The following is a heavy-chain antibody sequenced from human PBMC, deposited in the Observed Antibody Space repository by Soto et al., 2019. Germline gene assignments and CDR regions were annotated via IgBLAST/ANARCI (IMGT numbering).Heavy chain of an antibody. Sequence: QVQLVQSGAEVKKPGSSVKVSCKASGGTFSSYAISWVRQAPGQGLEWMGGIIPIFGTANYAQKFQGRVTITADESTSTTYMELSSLRSEDTAVYFCARMASVTTVTKGRFDYWGQGTLATVSS. CDR3: ARMASVTTVTKGRFDY. D-gene: IGHD4-4*01. V-gene: IGHV1-69*01. CDR2: IIPIFGTA. CDR1: GGTFSSYA. J-gene: IGHJ4*02.